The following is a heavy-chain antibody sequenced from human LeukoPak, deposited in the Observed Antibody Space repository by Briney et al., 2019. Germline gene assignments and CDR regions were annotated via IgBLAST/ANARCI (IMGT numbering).Heavy chain of an antibody. J-gene: IGHJ4*02. D-gene: IGHD3-10*01. CDR3: AVSRGRLYYFDY. CDR1: GYSFSSYW. CDR2: IYPGDSDT. V-gene: IGHV5-51*01. Sequence: GESLKISCKGSGYSFSSYWIGWLRQMPGKGLEGMGVIYPGDSDTIYSPSFQGQVTISADKSISPAYLQWSSVEASDNAMYHCAVSRGRLYYFDYWGQGTLVTVSS.